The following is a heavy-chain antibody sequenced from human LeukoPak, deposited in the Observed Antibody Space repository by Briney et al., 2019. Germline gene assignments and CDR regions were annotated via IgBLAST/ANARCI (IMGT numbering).Heavy chain of an antibody. J-gene: IGHJ4*02. Sequence: GASVKVSCKTSGYTFTACYIHWVRQAPGQGLEWMGWINPNSGGTKYSQKFKGWVTMTRDTSISTTYMQLIGLTSDDTAVYYCARGYYDSGGPRLDFWGQGTLVTVSS. CDR1: GYTFTACY. CDR3: ARGYYDSGGPRLDF. CDR2: INPNSGGT. V-gene: IGHV1-2*04. D-gene: IGHD3-22*01.